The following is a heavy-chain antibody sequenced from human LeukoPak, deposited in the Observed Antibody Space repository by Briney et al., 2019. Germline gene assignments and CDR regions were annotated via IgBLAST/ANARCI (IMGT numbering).Heavy chain of an antibody. CDR2: ISYDGSNK. J-gene: IGHJ3*02. CDR1: GFTLSSYV. V-gene: IGHV3-30-3*01. CDR3: ARDFTATDAFDI. D-gene: IGHD2-21*02. Sequence: GGSLRLSCAASGFTLSSYVMNWVGQAQGKGGEWGAVISYDGSNKYYADSVKGRFTISRDNSKNTLYLQMNSLRAEDTAVYYCARDFTATDAFDIWGQGTMVTVSS.